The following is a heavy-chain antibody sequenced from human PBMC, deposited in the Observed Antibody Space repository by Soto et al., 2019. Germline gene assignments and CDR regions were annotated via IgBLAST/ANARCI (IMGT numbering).Heavy chain of an antibody. CDR2: LSPYNGDT. J-gene: IGHJ4*02. CDR1: GYTFTSYA. V-gene: IGHV1-18*01. Sequence: ASVKVSCKSSGYTFTSYAISWVRQAPGQGLEWMGWLSPYNGDTNYAQNFQGRVTVTTDTSTDTAYMELRSLRSDDTAVYYCATVVGAVPYWGQGTPGTVSS. D-gene: IGHD1-26*01. CDR3: ATVVGAVPY.